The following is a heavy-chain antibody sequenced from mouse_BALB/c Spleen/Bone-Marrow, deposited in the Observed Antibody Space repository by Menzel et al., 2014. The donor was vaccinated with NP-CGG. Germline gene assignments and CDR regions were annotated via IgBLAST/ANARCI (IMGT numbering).Heavy chain of an antibody. Sequence: EVKLMESGGGLVQPGGSLRLSCAPSGFTFTDYYMSWVRQPPGKALEWLGFIRNKANGYTTEYSASVKGRFTISRDNSQSILYLQMNTLRAEDSATYYCAREIINDYHWYFDVWGAGTTVTVSP. J-gene: IGHJ1*01. CDR1: GFTFTDYY. CDR2: IRNKANGYTT. D-gene: IGHD2-4*01. V-gene: IGHV7-3*02. CDR3: AREIINDYHWYFDV.